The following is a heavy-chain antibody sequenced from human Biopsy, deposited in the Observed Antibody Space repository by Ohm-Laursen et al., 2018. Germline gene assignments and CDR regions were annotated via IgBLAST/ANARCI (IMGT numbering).Heavy chain of an antibody. D-gene: IGHD1-26*01. V-gene: IGHV3-33*01. CDR1: GFIFKSYG. Sequence: SLRLSCTASGFIFKSYGMHWVRQAPGKGLEWVALIWYDGSDQYYADSVKGRFTISRDNTKNTVYLQMNSLKAEDTAVYYCARDRREHYQFDSWGQGTRVTVSS. CDR2: IWYDGSDQ. CDR3: ARDRREHYQFDS. J-gene: IGHJ4*02.